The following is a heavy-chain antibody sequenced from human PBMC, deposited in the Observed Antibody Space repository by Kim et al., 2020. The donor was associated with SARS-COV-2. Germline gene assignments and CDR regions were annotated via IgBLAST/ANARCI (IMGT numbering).Heavy chain of an antibody. J-gene: IGHJ4*02. CDR3: ARGIHDYGDYGF. V-gene: IGHV4-31*02. Sequence: FYNPSLQSRLSISRDASKSQFSLELSSVTAADTAIYYCARGIHDYGDYGFWGQGILVTVSP. D-gene: IGHD4-17*01.